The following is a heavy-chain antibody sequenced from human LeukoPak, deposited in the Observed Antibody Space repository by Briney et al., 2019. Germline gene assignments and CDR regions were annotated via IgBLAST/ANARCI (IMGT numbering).Heavy chain of an antibody. J-gene: IGHJ5*02. CDR3: ARSIPQLLWFGELQNWFDP. CDR1: GGSFSGYY. Sequence: SETLSLTCAVYGGSFSGYYWSWIRQPPGKGLEWIGEINHSGSTNYNPSLKSRVTISVDTPKNQFSLKLSSVTAADTAVYYCARSIPQLLWFGELQNWFDPWGQGTLVTVSS. CDR2: INHSGST. D-gene: IGHD3-10*01. V-gene: IGHV4-34*01.